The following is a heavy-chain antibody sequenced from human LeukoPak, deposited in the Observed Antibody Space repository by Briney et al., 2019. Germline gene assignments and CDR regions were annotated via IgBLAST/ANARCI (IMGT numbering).Heavy chain of an antibody. CDR1: GFTFISYA. J-gene: IGHJ4*02. CDR3: AVCHWHSSGCRNDY. V-gene: IGHV3-23*01. D-gene: IGHD6-19*01. Sequence: GGSLRLSCAASGFTFISYAMSWARQAPVKGLEWVSIISGSGGSTYYADSVKGRFTISRDNSKNTLYLQMNSLRAEDTAVYYCAVCHWHSSGCRNDYWGQGTLVTVSS. CDR2: ISGSGGST.